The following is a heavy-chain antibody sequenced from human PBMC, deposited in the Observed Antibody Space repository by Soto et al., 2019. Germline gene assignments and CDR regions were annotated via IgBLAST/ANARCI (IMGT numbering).Heavy chain of an antibody. Sequence: PGGLLRHWSAASGCSCRSYSMNCVRQDPGKGLEWVSSISSSSSYIYYADSVKGRFTISRDNAKNSLYLQMNSLRAEDTAVYYCARGMARSIPAFDPWVKGTLVTVSS. J-gene: IGHJ5*02. D-gene: IGHD2-21*01. CDR2: ISSSSSYI. V-gene: IGHV3-21*01. CDR1: GCSCRSYS. CDR3: ARGMARSIPAFDP.